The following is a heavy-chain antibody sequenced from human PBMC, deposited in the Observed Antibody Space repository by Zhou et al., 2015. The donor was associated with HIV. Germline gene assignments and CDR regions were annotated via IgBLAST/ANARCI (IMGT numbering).Heavy chain of an antibody. D-gene: IGHD2-2*01. CDR3: ARDFLPQLPESFGYYGMDV. J-gene: IGHJ6*02. CDR2: IIPILGIA. Sequence: QVQLVQSGAEVKKPGSSVKVSCKASGGTFSSYTISWVRQAPGQGLEWMGRIIPILGIANYAQKFQGRVTITADKSTSTAYMELSSLRSEDTAVYYCARDFLPQLPESFGYYGMDVWGQGTTVTVSS. CDR1: GGTFSSYT. V-gene: IGHV1-69*08.